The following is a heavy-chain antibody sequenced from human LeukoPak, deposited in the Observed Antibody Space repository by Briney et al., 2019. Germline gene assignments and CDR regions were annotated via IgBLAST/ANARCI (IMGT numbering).Heavy chain of an antibody. CDR1: GGSISSSSW. Sequence: PSETLSLTCAVSGGSISSSSWWSWVRQPPGKGLEWIGEIYHSGSTNYNPSLKSRVTISVDKSKNQFSLKLSSVTAADTAVYYCASLGYSSSWYEDYWGQGTLVTVSS. J-gene: IGHJ4*02. CDR2: IYHSGST. V-gene: IGHV4-4*02. CDR3: ASLGYSSSWYEDY. D-gene: IGHD6-13*01.